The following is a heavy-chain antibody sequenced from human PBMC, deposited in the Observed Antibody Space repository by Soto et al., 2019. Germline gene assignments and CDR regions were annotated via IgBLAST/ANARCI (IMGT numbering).Heavy chain of an antibody. D-gene: IGHD4-17*01. CDR2: INAGNGNT. Sequence: ASVEVSCKASGYTFTSYAMHWVRQAPGQRLEWMGWINAGNGNTKYSQKFQGRVTITRDTSASTAYMELSSLRSEDTAVYYCARDPRDYDYYYYGMDVWGQGTTVTLSS. J-gene: IGHJ6*02. CDR3: ARDPRDYDYYYYGMDV. V-gene: IGHV1-3*01. CDR1: GYTFTSYA.